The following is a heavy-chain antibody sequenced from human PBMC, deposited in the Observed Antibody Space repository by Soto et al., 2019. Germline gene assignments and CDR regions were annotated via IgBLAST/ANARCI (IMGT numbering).Heavy chain of an antibody. J-gene: IGHJ5*02. D-gene: IGHD3-10*01. Sequence: ASVKVSCKASGYTFTSYDINWVRQATGQGLEWMGWMNPNSGNTGYAQKFQGRVTMTRNTSISTAYMELSSLRSEDTAVYYCARVLVGSYYYGSGRGSKFAPWGQGTLVTVSS. CDR3: ARVLVGSYYYGSGRGSKFAP. CDR2: MNPNSGNT. CDR1: GYTFTSYD. V-gene: IGHV1-8*01.